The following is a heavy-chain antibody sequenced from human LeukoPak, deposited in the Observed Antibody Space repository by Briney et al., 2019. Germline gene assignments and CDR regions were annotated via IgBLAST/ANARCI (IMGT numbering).Heavy chain of an antibody. Sequence: GGSRRLSWAASGFTFSSYGMHWVRQAPGKGLEWVAVISYDGSNKYYADSVKGRFTISRDNSKNTLYLQMNSLRAEDTAVYYCAKDQGSSSWFDVWGQGTTVTVSS. V-gene: IGHV3-30*18. CDR2: ISYDGSNK. J-gene: IGHJ6*02. CDR1: GFTFSSYG. D-gene: IGHD6-13*01. CDR3: AKDQGSSSWFDV.